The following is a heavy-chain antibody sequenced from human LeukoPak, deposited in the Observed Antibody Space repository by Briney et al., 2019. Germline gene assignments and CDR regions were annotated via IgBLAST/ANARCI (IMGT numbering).Heavy chain of an antibody. CDR3: ARRWSGGKAYAFDI. CDR2: IYYSGST. V-gene: IGHV4-39*07. Sequence: SETLSLTCTVSGGSISSSSYYWGWIRQPPGKGLEWIGSIYYSGSTYYNPSLKSRVTISVDTSKNQFSLKLSSVTAADTAVYYCARRWSGGKAYAFDIWGQGTMVTVSS. CDR1: GGSISSSSYY. D-gene: IGHD3-3*01. J-gene: IGHJ3*02.